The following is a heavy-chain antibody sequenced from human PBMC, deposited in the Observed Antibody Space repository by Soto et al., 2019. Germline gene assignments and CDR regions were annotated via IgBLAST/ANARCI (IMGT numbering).Heavy chain of an antibody. J-gene: IGHJ4*02. CDR1: GGSFSGYY. CDR2: INHSGST. D-gene: IGHD3-9*01. Sequence: PSETLSLTCAVYGGSFSGYYWSWIRQPPGKGLEWIGEINHSGSTNYNPSLKSRVTISVDTSKNQFSLKLSSVTAADTAVYYCARGLLRYFDWLYPRLDFDYWGQGTLVTVSS. V-gene: IGHV4-34*01. CDR3: ARGLLRYFDWLYPRLDFDY.